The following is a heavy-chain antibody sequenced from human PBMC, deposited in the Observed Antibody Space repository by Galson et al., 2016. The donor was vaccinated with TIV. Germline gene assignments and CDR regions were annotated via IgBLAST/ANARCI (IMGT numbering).Heavy chain of an antibody. CDR3: ARARRLAPTR. Sequence: ETLSLTCSVSSDSITTYCWSWIRQPPGKGLEWIGDINHSGSTNYNPSLKSRVTISVDTSKNQFSLKLSSVTAADTGVYYCARARRLAPTRWGQGTLVTVSS. CDR2: INHSGST. J-gene: IGHJ4*02. V-gene: IGHV4-34*01. CDR1: SDSITTYC. D-gene: IGHD6-19*01.